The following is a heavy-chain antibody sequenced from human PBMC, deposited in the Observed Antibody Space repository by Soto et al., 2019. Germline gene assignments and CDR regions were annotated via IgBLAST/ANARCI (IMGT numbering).Heavy chain of an antibody. CDR3: ARNAVGTYHFDY. D-gene: IGHD1-26*01. CDR1: EYTFTTYA. J-gene: IGHJ4*02. V-gene: IGHV1-3*04. Sequence: QVQLVQSGAEVKKPGASVKVSCKASEYTFTTYAMHWVRQAPGQRLEWMGRINTGNGNTKYSQKFQGRVTITRDTSGSTAYMELSSLISEDTAVYYCARNAVGTYHFDYWGQGTLVTVSS. CDR2: INTGNGNT.